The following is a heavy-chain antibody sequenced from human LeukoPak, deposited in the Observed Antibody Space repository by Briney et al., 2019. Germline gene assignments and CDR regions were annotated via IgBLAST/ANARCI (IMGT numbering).Heavy chain of an antibody. J-gene: IGHJ3*02. Sequence: GGSLRLSCAASGFTFSTYSMNWVRQAPGKGLEWVSYIGSSVTTLYYADSVKGRFTISRDNAKNSLYLQMNSLRDEDTAVYYCAREYSSSSGRAFDIWGQGTMVTVSS. CDR2: IGSSVTTL. V-gene: IGHV3-48*02. CDR3: AREYSSSSGRAFDI. D-gene: IGHD6-6*01. CDR1: GFTFSTYS.